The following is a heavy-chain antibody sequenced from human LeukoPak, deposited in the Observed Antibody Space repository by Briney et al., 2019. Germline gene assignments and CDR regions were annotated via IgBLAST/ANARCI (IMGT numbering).Heavy chain of an antibody. CDR3: AREHSGSYYGENY. J-gene: IGHJ4*02. V-gene: IGHV3-48*02. CDR2: ISSSSSTI. Sequence: GGSLRLSCAASGFTFRSYSMNWVRQAPGKGLEWVSYISSSSSTIYYADSVKGRFTISRDNAKNSLYLQMNSLRDEDTAVYYCAREHSGSYYGENYWGQGTLVAVSS. CDR1: GFTFRSYS. D-gene: IGHD1-26*01.